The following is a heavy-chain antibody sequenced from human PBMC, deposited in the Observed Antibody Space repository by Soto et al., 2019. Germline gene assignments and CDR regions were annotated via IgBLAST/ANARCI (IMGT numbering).Heavy chain of an antibody. Sequence: SETLSLTCTVSGGSISSYDCSWIRQPPGKGLEWIGYIYNSGITNYNPSLKSRVTISVDTSKNQFSLKLSSVTAADTAVYYCAYGDSRGPFDSWGQGTLVAVSS. D-gene: IGHD4-17*01. CDR3: AYGDSRGPFDS. CDR2: IYNSGIT. V-gene: IGHV4-59*01. J-gene: IGHJ4*02. CDR1: GGSISSYD.